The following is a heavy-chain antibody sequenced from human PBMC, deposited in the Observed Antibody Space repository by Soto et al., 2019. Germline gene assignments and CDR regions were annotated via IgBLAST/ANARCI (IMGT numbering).Heavy chain of an antibody. D-gene: IGHD1-1*01. Sequence: QVQLVQSGAEVKKPGASVKVSCKASGYTFTSYGISWVRQAPGQGLEWMGWISAYNGNTNYAQKLQGRVTMTTDSSTSTAYMELRSLRSDDTAVYYCASVASFWKPTAYYFDYRGQGTLVTVSS. CDR2: ISAYNGNT. CDR3: ASVASFWKPTAYYFDY. CDR1: GYTFTSYG. J-gene: IGHJ4*02. V-gene: IGHV1-18*01.